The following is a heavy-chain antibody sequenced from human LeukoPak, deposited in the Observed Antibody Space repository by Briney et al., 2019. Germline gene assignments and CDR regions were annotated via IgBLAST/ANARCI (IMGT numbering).Heavy chain of an antibody. CDR2: INPSGGST. Sequence: GASVKVSCKASGYTFTSYYMHWVRQAPGQGLEWMGIINPSGGSTSYAQKFQGRVTMTRDTSTSTVYMELSSLRSEDTAVYYCARDQPNMITFGGVIRAVNDYWGQGTLVTVSS. V-gene: IGHV1-46*01. CDR1: GYTFTSYY. CDR3: ARDQPNMITFGGVIRAVNDY. D-gene: IGHD3-16*02. J-gene: IGHJ4*02.